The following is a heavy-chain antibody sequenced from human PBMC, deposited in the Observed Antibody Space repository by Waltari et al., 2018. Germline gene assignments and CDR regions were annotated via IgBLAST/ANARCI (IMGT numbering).Heavy chain of an antibody. V-gene: IGHV1-69*05. CDR1: VGTFSSYA. Sequence: QVQLVPSGAEVKKPGSSVKVSCKASVGTFSSYAISWVRQAPGQGLEWRGGIIPIFGTANYAQKFQGRVTITTDESTSTAYMELSSLRSEDTAVYYCARGILIDYYYYYGMDVWGQGTTVTVSS. CDR2: IIPIFGTA. J-gene: IGHJ6*02. D-gene: IGHD2-8*01. CDR3: ARGILIDYYYYYGMDV.